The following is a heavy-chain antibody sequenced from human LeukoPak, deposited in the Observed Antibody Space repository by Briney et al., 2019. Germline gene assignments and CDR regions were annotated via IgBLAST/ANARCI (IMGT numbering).Heavy chain of an antibody. D-gene: IGHD1-1*01. J-gene: IGHJ5*02. CDR3: ARVGRNWNDVRVWFDP. CDR1: GGSISSYY. Sequence: PSETLSLTCTVSGGSISSYYWSWIRQPPGKGLEWVGYIYYSGSTNYNPSLKSRVTISVDTSKNQFSLKLSSVTAADPAVYYCARVGRNWNDVRVWFDPWGQGTLVTVSS. V-gene: IGHV4-59*01. CDR2: IYYSGST.